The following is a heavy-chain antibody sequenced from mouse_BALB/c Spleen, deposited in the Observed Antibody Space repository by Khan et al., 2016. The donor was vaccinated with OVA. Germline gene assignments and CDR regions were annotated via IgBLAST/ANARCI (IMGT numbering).Heavy chain of an antibody. D-gene: IGHD2-4*01. V-gene: IGHV2-6-1*01. Sequence: VQLQESGPGLVAPSQSLSITCTISGFPLTNYGVHWVRQPPGKGLEWLVVIWSDGSTTYNSALKSRLTISTDNSTSQAFLKVNSLQTDDTDMYFCARQPYYHYNIMDYWGQGTSVTVSS. CDR3: ARQPYYHYNIMDY. J-gene: IGHJ4*01. CDR1: GFPLTNYG. CDR2: IWSDGST.